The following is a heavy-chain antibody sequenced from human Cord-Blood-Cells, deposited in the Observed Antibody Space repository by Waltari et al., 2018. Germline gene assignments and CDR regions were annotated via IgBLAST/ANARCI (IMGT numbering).Heavy chain of an antibody. J-gene: IGHJ5*02. V-gene: IGHV1-69*01. Sequence: QVQLVQSGAEVTKPGSSVKVSCKASGSTFSSYAISWVRQAPGQGLKWMIGIIPILGKANYAQKFQGRVTITADEATSTAYMEMSSLRSEDTAVYYCAIVGSIAATTNWFDPWGQGTLVTVSS. CDR3: AIVGSIAATTNWFDP. CDR1: GSTFSSYA. D-gene: IGHD6-13*01. CDR2: IIPILGKA.